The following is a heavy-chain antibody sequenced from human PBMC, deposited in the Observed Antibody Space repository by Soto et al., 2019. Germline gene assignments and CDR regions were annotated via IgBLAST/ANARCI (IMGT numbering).Heavy chain of an antibody. J-gene: IGHJ4*02. CDR3: ATGQYYYDSSGDYYS. V-gene: IGHV3-11*05. CDR1: GFTFSDYY. CDR2: ISSCGSYT. D-gene: IGHD3-22*01. Sequence: QVQLVESGGGLVKPGGSLRLSCAASGFTFSDYYMSWIRQAPGKGLEWVSYISSCGSYTNYADSVKRRFTTSRDNAKNSLYLQMNSLRAEDTAVYYCATGQYYYDSSGDYYSWGQGTLVTVSS.